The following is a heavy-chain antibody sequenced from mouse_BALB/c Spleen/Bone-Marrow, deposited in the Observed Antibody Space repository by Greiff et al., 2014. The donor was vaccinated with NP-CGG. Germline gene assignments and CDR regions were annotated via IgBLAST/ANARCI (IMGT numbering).Heavy chain of an antibody. CDR3: ARWHYYGAY. D-gene: IGHD1-2*01. CDR2: INPYNDDT. Sequence: VQLKQSGPELVKPGASVKMSCKASGYTFTSYIIHWVKQKPGPGLEWIGYINPYNDDTKYNERFRNKATLTSDKSSSTAYMEHSSLTSDDSAVYYCARWHYYGAYWGQGTLVTVSA. J-gene: IGHJ3*01. CDR1: GYTFTSYI. V-gene: IGHV1-14*01.